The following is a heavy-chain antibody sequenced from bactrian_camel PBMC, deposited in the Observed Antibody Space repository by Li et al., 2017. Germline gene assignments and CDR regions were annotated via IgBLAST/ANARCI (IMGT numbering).Heavy chain of an antibody. J-gene: IGHJ4*01. CDR3: SLKTWVTSTTCSDNY. D-gene: IGHD2*01. CDR2: ITPGDTT. V-gene: IGHV3S53*01. CDR1: GYTYSTCI. Sequence: HVQLVESGGGSVQAGGSLRLSCAASGYTYSTCIMGWYRQAPGKERELVSTITPGDTTYYTGSVKGRFTISQDNAKNTVYLQMNSLKPDDTAMYYCSLKTWVTSTTCSDNYWGQGTQVTVS.